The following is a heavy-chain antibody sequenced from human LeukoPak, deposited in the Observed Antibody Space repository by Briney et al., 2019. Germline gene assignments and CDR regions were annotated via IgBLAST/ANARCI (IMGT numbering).Heavy chain of an antibody. V-gene: IGHV3-30*09. CDR3: ARDGTYCGGDCYPQGAFDI. D-gene: IGHD2-21*02. CDR1: GFTFSIYT. J-gene: IGHJ3*02. Sequence: GGSLRLSCAASGFTFSIYTMHWVRQAPGKGLEWVAVTSYDGNNKKYADSVKGRFAISRDNSKNTLYLQMNSLRAEDTAVYYCARDGTYCGGDCYPQGAFDIWGQGTMVTVSS. CDR2: TSYDGNNK.